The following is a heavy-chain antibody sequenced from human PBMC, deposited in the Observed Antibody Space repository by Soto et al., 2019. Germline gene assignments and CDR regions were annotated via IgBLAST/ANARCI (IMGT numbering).Heavy chain of an antibody. D-gene: IGHD5-12*01. V-gene: IGHV1-69*01. J-gene: IGHJ6*02. CDR1: GGTFSSYA. CDR2: IIPIFGTA. Sequence: QVQRVQSGAEVKKPGSSVKVSCKASGGTFSSYAISWVRQAPGQGLEWMGGIIPIFGTANYAQKFQGRVTITADESTSTDYMELSSMRYEDTAVYYCARGGYEAYYYYGMDVWGQGTTVTVSS. CDR3: ARGGYEAYYYYGMDV.